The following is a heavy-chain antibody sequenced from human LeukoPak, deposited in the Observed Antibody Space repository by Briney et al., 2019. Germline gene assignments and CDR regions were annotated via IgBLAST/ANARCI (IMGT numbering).Heavy chain of an antibody. Sequence: ASVTVSCKASGYTFTSYDINWVRQATGQGLEWMGWMNPNSGNTGYAQKFQGRVTITRNTSISTAYMELSSLRSEDTAVYYCARGRKEMATILYYYYYYMDVWGKGTTVTVSS. J-gene: IGHJ6*03. D-gene: IGHD5-24*01. CDR2: MNPNSGNT. CDR3: ARGRKEMATILYYYYYYMDV. V-gene: IGHV1-8*03. CDR1: GYTFTSYD.